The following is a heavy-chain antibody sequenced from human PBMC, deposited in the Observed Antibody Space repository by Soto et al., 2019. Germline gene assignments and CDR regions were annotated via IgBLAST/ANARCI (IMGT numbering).Heavy chain of an antibody. J-gene: IGHJ4*02. CDR2: ISAYNGNT. CDR1: GYTFTSYG. CDR3: ARDSPPTYYDILTGYYHYFDY. D-gene: IGHD3-9*01. V-gene: IGHV1-18*01. Sequence: ASVKVSCKASGYTFTSYGISWVRQAPGQGLEWMGWISAYNGNTNYAQKLQGRVTMTTDTSTSTAYMELRSLRSDDTAVYYCARDSPPTYYDILTGYYHYFDYWGQGTLVTVSS.